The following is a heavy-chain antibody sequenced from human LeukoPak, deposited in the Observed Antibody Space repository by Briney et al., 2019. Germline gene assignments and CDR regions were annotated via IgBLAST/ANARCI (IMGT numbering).Heavy chain of an antibody. J-gene: IGHJ4*02. Sequence: SVKVFCKASGGTFSSYAISWVRQAPGQGLEWMGRIIPIFGTANYAQKFQGRVTITTDESTSTAYMELSSLRSEDTAVYYCARAPLAIAVAGYYFDYWGQGTLVTVSS. CDR2: IIPIFGTA. V-gene: IGHV1-69*05. CDR1: GGTFSSYA. CDR3: ARAPLAIAVAGYYFDY. D-gene: IGHD6-19*01.